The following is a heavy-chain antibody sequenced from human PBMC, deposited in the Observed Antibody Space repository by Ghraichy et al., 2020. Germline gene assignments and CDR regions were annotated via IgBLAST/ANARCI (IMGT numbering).Heavy chain of an antibody. J-gene: IGHJ4*02. CDR2: IRSSSTTI. V-gene: IGHV3-48*01. D-gene: IGHD5-18*01. CDR3: ARQAGDTAMGYFDY. CDR1: GFTFSLYN. Sequence: GGSLRLSCAASGFTFSLYNMNWVRQAPGKGLEWVSYIRSSSTTIYYADSVKGRFTISRDNAENSLYLQMNSLRAEDTAVYYCARQAGDTAMGYFDYWGQGTLVTVSS.